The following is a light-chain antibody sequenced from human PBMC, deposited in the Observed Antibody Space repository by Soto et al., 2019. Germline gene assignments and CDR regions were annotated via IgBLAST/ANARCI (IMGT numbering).Light chain of an antibody. CDR3: KQYYGLPLT. Sequence: DIVMTQSPDSLAVSLGERATINCKSSQSVLYSSNNKNYLAWYQQKQGQTPKVLIYCASTPESGVPDRFSGSGSGTDFPLTISSLQAAAEAVYYCKQYYGLPLTFGPGTKVDIK. J-gene: IGKJ3*01. CDR1: QSVLYSSNNKNY. V-gene: IGKV4-1*01. CDR2: CAS.